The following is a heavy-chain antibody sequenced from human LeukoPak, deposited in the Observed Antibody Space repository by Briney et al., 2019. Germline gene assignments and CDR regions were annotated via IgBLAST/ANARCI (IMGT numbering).Heavy chain of an antibody. J-gene: IGHJ3*02. D-gene: IGHD1-26*01. V-gene: IGHV3-48*01. CDR3: ARDSGYAFDI. Sequence: GSLRLSSAASGFTFSSYSMNWVRQAPGKGLEWVSYIGISSSTIDYADSVKGRFTISRDNAKNSLYLQMNSLRAEDTAVYYCARDSGYAFDIWGQGTMVTVSS. CDR2: IGISSSTI. CDR1: GFTFSSYS.